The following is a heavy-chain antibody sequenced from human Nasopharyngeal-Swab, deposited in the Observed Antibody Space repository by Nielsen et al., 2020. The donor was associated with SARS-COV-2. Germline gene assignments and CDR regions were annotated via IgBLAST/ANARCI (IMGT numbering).Heavy chain of an antibody. CDR2: INPSGGRT. V-gene: IGHV1-46*01. CDR3: ARDLGYGDYGGGFDY. D-gene: IGHD4-17*01. J-gene: IGHJ4*02. Sequence: WVRQAPGQGPEWMGIINPSGGRTGYAQKFQGRVTMTRDTSTSTVYMELSSLRSEDTAVYYCARDLGYGDYGGGFDYWGQGTLVTVSS.